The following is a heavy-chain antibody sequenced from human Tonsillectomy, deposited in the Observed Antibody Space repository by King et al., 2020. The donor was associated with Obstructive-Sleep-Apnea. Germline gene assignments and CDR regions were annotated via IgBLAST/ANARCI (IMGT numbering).Heavy chain of an antibody. V-gene: IGHV5-51*01. Sequence: QLVQSGAEVKKPGESVKISCKGSGYSFTNYWIGWVRQMPGKGLEWMGIIYPGDSDTRYSPSFRGQITISADKPISTAYLQWGSLAASDTAMYYCARHRDGSGWYDFDYWGQGTLVTVSS. CDR3: ARHRDGSGWYDFDY. CDR2: IYPGDSDT. CDR1: GYSFTNYW. J-gene: IGHJ4*02. D-gene: IGHD6-19*01.